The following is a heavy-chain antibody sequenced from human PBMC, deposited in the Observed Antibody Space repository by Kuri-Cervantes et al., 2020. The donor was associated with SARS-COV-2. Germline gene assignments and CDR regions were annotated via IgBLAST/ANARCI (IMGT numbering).Heavy chain of an antibody. Sequence: GGSLRLSCAASGFTFSSYGMHWVRQAPGKGLEWVAFIRYDGSNKYYADSVKGRFTISRDNSKNTLYLQMNSLRAEDTAVYYCAKEVEPLVPWSDPWGQGTLVTVSS. J-gene: IGHJ5*02. CDR3: AKEVEPLVPWSDP. CDR2: IRYDGSNK. D-gene: IGHD6-6*01. V-gene: IGHV3-30*02. CDR1: GFTFSSYG.